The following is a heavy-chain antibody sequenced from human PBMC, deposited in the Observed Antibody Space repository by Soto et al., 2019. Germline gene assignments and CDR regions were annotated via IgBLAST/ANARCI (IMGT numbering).Heavy chain of an antibody. J-gene: IGHJ5*02. CDR1: GFTLNSFF. V-gene: IGHV3-74*01. Sequence: GGSLRLSCASSGFTLNSFFMHWVRQAPGKGLMWVSRISNDGSSTTYADSVKGRFTISRDNARNTLYLQLNSLRADDTAVYFCVRDQDSRGYSVFNLWGQGAQVTVSS. CDR3: VRDQDSRGYSVFNL. D-gene: IGHD3-22*01. CDR2: ISNDGSST.